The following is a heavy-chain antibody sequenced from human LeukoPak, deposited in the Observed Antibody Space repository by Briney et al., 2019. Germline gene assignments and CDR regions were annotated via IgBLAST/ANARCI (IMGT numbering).Heavy chain of an antibody. CDR2: IRYDGSNK. J-gene: IGHJ4*02. CDR3: AKDLVLRYFDWLSVDY. CDR1: GFTFSSYG. Sequence: PGGSLRLSCAASGFTFSSYGMHWVRQAPGKGLEWVAFIRYDGSNKYYADSVKGRFTISRDNSKNTLYLQMNSLRAEDTAVYYCAKDLVLRYFDWLSVDYWGQGTLVTVSS. D-gene: IGHD3-9*01. V-gene: IGHV3-30*02.